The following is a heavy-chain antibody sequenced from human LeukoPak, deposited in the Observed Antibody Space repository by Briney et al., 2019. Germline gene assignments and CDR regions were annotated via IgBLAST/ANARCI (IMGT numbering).Heavy chain of an antibody. V-gene: IGHV3-NL1*01. J-gene: IGHJ3*02. CDR2: IYSGGRQ. Sequence: GGSLRLSCAASAFSFSNFGLHWVRQAPGKGLEWVSVIYSGGRQSYADSVKGRLTISRHNSKNTLYLQMNSLRAEDTAVYYCASRKYCSSTSCYFDAFDIWGQGTMVTVSS. D-gene: IGHD2-2*01. CDR1: AFSFSNFG. CDR3: ASRKYCSSTSCYFDAFDI.